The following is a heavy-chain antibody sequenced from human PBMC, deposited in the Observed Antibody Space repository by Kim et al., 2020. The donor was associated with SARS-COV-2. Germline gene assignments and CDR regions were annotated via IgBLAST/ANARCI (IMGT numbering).Heavy chain of an antibody. J-gene: IGHJ4*02. CDR3: ASFNRRRSGPHY. V-gene: IGHV1-8*01. D-gene: IGHD2-15*01. Sequence: ASVKVSCKASGYTFTSYDINWVRQATGQGLEWMGWMNPNSGNTGYAQTFQGRVTMTRNTSISTAYMGLSSLRSEDTAVYYCASFNRRRSGPHYWGQGTLVTVSS. CDR1: GYTFTSYD. CDR2: MNPNSGNT.